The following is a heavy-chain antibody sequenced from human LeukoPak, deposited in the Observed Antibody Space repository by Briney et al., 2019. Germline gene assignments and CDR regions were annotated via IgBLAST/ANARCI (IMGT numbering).Heavy chain of an antibody. D-gene: IGHD6-6*01. CDR1: GGSISSSSYY. CDR3: ARQGAIAARSLDY. Sequence: SETLSLTCTVSGGSISSSSYYWGWIRQPPGKGLEWIGSIYYSGSTYYNPSLKSRVTISVDSSKNQFSLKLSSVTAADTAVYYCARQGAIAARSLDYWGQGTLVTVSS. V-gene: IGHV4-39*01. J-gene: IGHJ4*02. CDR2: IYYSGST.